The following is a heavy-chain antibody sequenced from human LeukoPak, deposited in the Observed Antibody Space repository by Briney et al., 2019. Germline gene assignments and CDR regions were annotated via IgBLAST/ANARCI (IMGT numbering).Heavy chain of an antibody. D-gene: IGHD2-2*02. CDR1: GFTFDDYA. CDR3: AKDIGAAAAILGLEY. J-gene: IGHJ4*02. CDR2: ISWNSGSI. V-gene: IGHV3-9*01. Sequence: GGSLRLSCAASGFTFDDYAMHWGRQAPGGGLEWGSGISWNSGSIDYADSLKGRFTISRDNAKNSLYLQMNSVRAEDTALYYCAKDIGAAAAILGLEYWGAGALVTVSS.